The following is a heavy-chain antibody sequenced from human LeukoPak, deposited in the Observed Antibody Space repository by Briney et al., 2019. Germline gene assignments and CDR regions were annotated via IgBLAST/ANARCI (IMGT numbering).Heavy chain of an antibody. CDR3: AQGRYCAAGVCLLDF. CDR2: ISGSGAVT. V-gene: IGHV3-23*01. CDR1: GFTFSSYA. D-gene: IGHD2-8*02. Sequence: GGSLRLSCAASGFTFSSYAMNWVRQAPGKGLEWVSTISGSGAVTKYADSVKGRFTISRDNSRSTLFLQIDSLRAEDTAVYYCAQGRYCAAGVCLLDFWGQGTLVTVSS. J-gene: IGHJ4*02.